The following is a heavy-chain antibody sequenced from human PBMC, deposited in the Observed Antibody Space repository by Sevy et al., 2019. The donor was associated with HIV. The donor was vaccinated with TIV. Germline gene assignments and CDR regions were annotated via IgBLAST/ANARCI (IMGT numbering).Heavy chain of an antibody. CDR3: AREGGYSDQGMDV. CDR1: GFTFSSYS. CDR2: ISGSSTTI. V-gene: IGHV3-48*01. Sequence: GGSLRLSCAASGFTFSSYSMNWVRQAPGKGLEGASYISGSSTTIYYAHSVKGRFTISRDNAKNSLYLQMNSLRAEDTAVYYCAREGGYSDQGMDVWGQGTTVTVSS. D-gene: IGHD5-12*01. J-gene: IGHJ6*02.